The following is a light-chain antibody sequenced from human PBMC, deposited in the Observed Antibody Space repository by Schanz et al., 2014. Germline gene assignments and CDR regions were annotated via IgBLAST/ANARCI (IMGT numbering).Light chain of an antibody. CDR2: EGS. CDR3: SSYAGSSSLL. V-gene: IGLV2-23*01. CDR1: SSDVGNYNF. J-gene: IGLJ2*01. Sequence: QSALTQPASVSGSPGQSITISCTGSSSDVGNYNFVSWYQQYPGRAPKLIIYEGSERPSGVSNRFSGSKSDNTASLTISGLQSDDEAVYHCSSYAGSSSLLFGGGTKVTVL.